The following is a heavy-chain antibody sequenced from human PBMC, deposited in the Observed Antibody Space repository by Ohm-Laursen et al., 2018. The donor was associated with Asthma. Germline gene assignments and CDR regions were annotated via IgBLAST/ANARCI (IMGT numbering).Heavy chain of an antibody. J-gene: IGHJ4*02. V-gene: IGHV4-31*03. D-gene: IGHD3-22*01. CDR2: IYYSGIT. CDR3: ARGTFYYESTGYYFFDH. Sequence: SETLSLTCTVSGDSISSGNNYWSWIRQHPGKGLEWIGYIYYSGITHSNPSLRSRVSISVDTSKNQFSLKLSPVTAADTAVYYCARGTFYYESTGYYFFDHWGQGALVTVSS. CDR1: GDSISSGNNY.